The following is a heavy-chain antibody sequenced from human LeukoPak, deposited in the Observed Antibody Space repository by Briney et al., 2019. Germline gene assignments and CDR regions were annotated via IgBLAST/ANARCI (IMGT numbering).Heavy chain of an antibody. CDR2: MNPNSGNT. Sequence: ASVKVSCKASGYTFTSYDINWVRQATGQGLEWMGWMNPNSGNTGYAQKFQGRATITRSTSISTAYMELSSLRSEDTAVYYCARPLDYYDTHAFDIWGQGTMVTVSS. CDR3: ARPLDYYDTHAFDI. V-gene: IGHV1-8*03. CDR1: GYTFTSYD. J-gene: IGHJ3*02. D-gene: IGHD3-22*01.